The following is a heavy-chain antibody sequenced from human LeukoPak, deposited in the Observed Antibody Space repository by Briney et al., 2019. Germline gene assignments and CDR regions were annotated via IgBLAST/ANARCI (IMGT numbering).Heavy chain of an antibody. CDR3: ARECSSSCPRGLDV. D-gene: IGHD2-2*01. CDR1: GGSISSYF. V-gene: IGHV4-4*07. J-gene: IGHJ6*02. Sequence: SETLSLTCTVSGGSISSYFWTWIRQPAGKGLEWIGRIYTSGITNYNPSLKSRLTMSVETSKNQFSLNLSSVTAADTAVYYCARECSSSCPRGLDVWGQGTTVTVSS. CDR2: IYTSGIT.